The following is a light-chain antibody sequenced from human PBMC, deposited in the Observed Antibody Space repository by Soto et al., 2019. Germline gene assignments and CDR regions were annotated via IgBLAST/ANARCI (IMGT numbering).Light chain of an antibody. Sequence: QSALTQPRSVSGSPGQSVTISCTGDSSDVGGYKYVSWYQQYPGKAPKVMIYDVNNRPSGVPDRFSGSKSGNTASLIISGLQAEDEADYYCCSYAGSFVVFGGGTKLTVL. CDR2: DVN. V-gene: IGLV2-11*01. J-gene: IGLJ2*01. CDR1: SSDVGGYKY. CDR3: CSYAGSFVV.